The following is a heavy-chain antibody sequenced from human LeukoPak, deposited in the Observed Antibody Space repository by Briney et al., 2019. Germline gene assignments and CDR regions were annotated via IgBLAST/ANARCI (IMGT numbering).Heavy chain of an antibody. V-gene: IGHV4-4*07. CDR1: GGSISSYY. CDR2: IYTSGST. D-gene: IGHD3-10*01. Sequence: SETLSLTCTVSGGSISSYYWSWIRQPAGKGLEWIGRIYTSGSTDYNPSLKSRVTMSVDTSKNQFSLKLSSVTAADTAVYYCAREEGYYGSGSYYPRYFDLWGRGTLVTVSS. CDR3: AREEGYYGSGSYYPRYFDL. J-gene: IGHJ2*01.